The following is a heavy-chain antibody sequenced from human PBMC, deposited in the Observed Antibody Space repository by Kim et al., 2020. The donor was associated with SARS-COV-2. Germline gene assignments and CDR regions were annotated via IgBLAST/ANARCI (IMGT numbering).Heavy chain of an antibody. J-gene: IGHJ4*02. Sequence: GGSLRLSCAASGFTFSSYAMHWVRQAPGKGLEWVAVISYDGSNKYYADSVKGRFTISRDNSKNTLYLQMNSLRAEDTAVYYCARGRYSGYDFGSYYFDYWGQGTLVTVSS. CDR1: GFTFSSYA. CDR2: ISYDGSNK. V-gene: IGHV3-30*04. D-gene: IGHD5-12*01. CDR3: ARGRYSGYDFGSYYFDY.